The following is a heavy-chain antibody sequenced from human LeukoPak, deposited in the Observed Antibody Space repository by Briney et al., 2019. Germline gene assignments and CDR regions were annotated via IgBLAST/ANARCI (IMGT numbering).Heavy chain of an antibody. CDR3: ARGPFGGGNYYDSSGFP. V-gene: IGHV1-69*04. CDR2: IIPILGIA. Sequence: WASVKVSCKASGGTFSSYAISWVRQAPGQGLEWMGRIIPILGIANYAQKFRGRVTITADKSTSTAYMELSSLRSEDTAVYYCARGPFGGGNYYDSSGFPWGQGTMVTVSS. CDR1: GGTFSSYA. D-gene: IGHD3-22*01. J-gene: IGHJ3*01.